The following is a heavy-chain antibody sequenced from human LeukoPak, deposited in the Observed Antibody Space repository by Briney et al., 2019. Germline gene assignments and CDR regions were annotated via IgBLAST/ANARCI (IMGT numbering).Heavy chain of an antibody. CDR2: IYAIGTT. CDR3: ARGSATATIQLDN. D-gene: IGHD5-24*01. J-gene: IGHJ4*02. Sequence: GSLRLSCTASGFAVSSSYMSWVRQAPGKGLEWVSLIYAIGTTYYADSVKGRFTISRDNSKNTVYLQMNGLRAEDTAVYYCARGSATATIQLDNWGQGTLVTVSS. V-gene: IGHV3-66*01. CDR1: GFAVSSSY.